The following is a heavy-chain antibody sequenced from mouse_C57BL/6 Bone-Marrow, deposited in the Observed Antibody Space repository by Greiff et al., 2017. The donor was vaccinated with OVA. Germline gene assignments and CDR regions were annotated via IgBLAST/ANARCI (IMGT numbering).Heavy chain of an antibody. J-gene: IGHJ1*03. D-gene: IGHD1-1*01. CDR2: ISSGGSYT. CDR1: GFTFSSYG. V-gene: IGHV5-6*02. CDR3: ARRYYYGSSYWYFDV. Sequence: EVMLVESGGDLVKPGGSLKLSCAASGFTFSSYGMSWVRQTPDTRLEWVATISSGGSYTYYPDSVQGRFPISRDNAKNTLYLQMSSLKSEDTAMYYGARRYYYGSSYWYFDVWGTGTTVTVSS.